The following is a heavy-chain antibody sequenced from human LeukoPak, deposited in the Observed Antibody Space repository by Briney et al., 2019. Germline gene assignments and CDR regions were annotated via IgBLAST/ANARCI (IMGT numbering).Heavy chain of an antibody. CDR2: IKDDGSEK. Sequence: GGSLRLSCAASGFAFSTYSMNWVRQAPGKGLEWVANIKDDGSEKYYVDSVKGRFTISRDDAKNSLYLQMNSLRAEDTAVYYCARARDSSWDYWGQGTLVTVSS. CDR3: ARARDSSWDY. J-gene: IGHJ4*02. D-gene: IGHD6-13*01. CDR1: GFAFSTYS. V-gene: IGHV3-7*03.